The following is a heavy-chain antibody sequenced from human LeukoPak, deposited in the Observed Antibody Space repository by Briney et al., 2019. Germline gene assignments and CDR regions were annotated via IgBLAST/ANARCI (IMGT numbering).Heavy chain of an antibody. D-gene: IGHD3-3*01. CDR2: INPSGGST. V-gene: IGHV1-46*01. J-gene: IGHJ4*02. CDR1: GYTFTSYY. Sequence: ASVKVSCKASGYTFTSYYMHWVRQAPGQGLEWMGIINPSGGSTSYAQKFQGRVTMTRDTSTSTVYMELSSLRSEDTAVYYCARDLSRRITIFGVVALWGQGTLVTVSS. CDR3: ARDLSRRITIFGVVAL.